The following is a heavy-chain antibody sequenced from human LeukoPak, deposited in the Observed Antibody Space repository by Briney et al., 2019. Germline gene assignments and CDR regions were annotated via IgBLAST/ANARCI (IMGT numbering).Heavy chain of an antibody. CDR2: IYAADSDT. Sequence: GESLKISCKGSGYIFTSYWIGWVRQMPGKGLEWMGIIYAADSDTRYSPSFQGQVTISADKSISTAYLQWSGLKASGTAMYYCARLEFGGLYTWGQGTLVTVSS. V-gene: IGHV5-51*01. CDR3: ARLEFGGLYT. J-gene: IGHJ5*02. CDR1: GYIFTSYW. D-gene: IGHD3-10*01.